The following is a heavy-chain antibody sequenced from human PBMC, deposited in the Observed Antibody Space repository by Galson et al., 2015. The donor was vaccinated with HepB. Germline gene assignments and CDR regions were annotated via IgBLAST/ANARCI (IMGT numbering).Heavy chain of an antibody. CDR3: TRDVVYYDSSGYRPMSGY. Sequence: SLRLSCAASGFTFGDYAMSWFRQAPGKGLEWVGFIRSKAYGGTTEYAASVKGRFTISRDDSKSIAYLQMNSLKTEDTAVYYCTRDVVYYDSSGYRPMSGYWGQGTLVTVSS. J-gene: IGHJ4*02. CDR1: GFTFGDYA. V-gene: IGHV3-49*03. D-gene: IGHD3-22*01. CDR2: IRSKAYGGTT.